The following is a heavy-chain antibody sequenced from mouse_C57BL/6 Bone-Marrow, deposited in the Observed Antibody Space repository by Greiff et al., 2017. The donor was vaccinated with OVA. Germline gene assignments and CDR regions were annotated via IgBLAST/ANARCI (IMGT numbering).Heavy chain of an antibody. V-gene: IGHV2-6-1*01. CDR3: ARHFGGYLYYAMDY. J-gene: IGHJ4*01. CDR2: IWSDGST. D-gene: IGHD2-2*01. Sequence: QVQLQQSGPGLVAPSQSLSITCTVSGFSLTSYGVHWVRQPPGKGLEWLVVIWSDGSTTYNSALKSRLSISKDNSKSQVFLKMNSLQTDDIAMYYCARHFGGYLYYAMDYWGQGTSVTVSS. CDR1: GFSLTSYG.